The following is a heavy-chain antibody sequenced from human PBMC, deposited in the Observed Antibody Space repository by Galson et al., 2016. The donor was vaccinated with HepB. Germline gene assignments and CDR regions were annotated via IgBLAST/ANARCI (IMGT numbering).Heavy chain of an antibody. D-gene: IGHD3-22*01. CDR2: ISWNSGSI. CDR1: GFTFDDYA. J-gene: IGHJ1*01. CDR3: ANGRGYYDSSGYYFQH. V-gene: IGHV3-9*01. Sequence: SLRLSCAASGFTFDDYAMHWVRQAPGEGLEWVSGISWNSGSIGYADSVKGRFTISRDNAKNSLYLQMNSLRAEDTALYYCANGRGYYDSSGYYFQHWGQGTLVTVSS.